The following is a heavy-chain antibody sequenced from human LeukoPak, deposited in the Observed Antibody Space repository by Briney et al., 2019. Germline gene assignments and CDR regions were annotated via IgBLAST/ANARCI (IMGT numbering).Heavy chain of an antibody. V-gene: IGHV4-34*01. Sequence: SETLSLTCAVCGGSFSGYYWSWIRQPPGKGLEWIGEINHSGSTNYNPSLKSRVTISADTSKNQFSLKLSSVTAADTAVYYCARIEEYYYDSSGYYIDAFDIWGQGTMVTVSS. CDR1: GGSFSGYY. D-gene: IGHD3-22*01. CDR3: ARIEEYYYDSSGYYIDAFDI. J-gene: IGHJ3*02. CDR2: INHSGST.